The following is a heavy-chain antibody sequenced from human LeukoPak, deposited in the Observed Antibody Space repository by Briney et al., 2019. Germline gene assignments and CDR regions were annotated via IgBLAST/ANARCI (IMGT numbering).Heavy chain of an antibody. V-gene: IGHV1-46*01. CDR1: GYTFTSYY. CDR3: ARDRVTAGAFDI. J-gene: IGHJ3*02. Sequence: ASVKVSCKASGYTFTSYYMHWVRQAPGQGPEWMGIINPSGGSTSYAQKFQGRVTMTRDTSTSTVYMELSSLRSEDTAVYYCARDRVTAGAFDIWGQGTMVTVSS. CDR2: INPSGGST. D-gene: IGHD2-21*02.